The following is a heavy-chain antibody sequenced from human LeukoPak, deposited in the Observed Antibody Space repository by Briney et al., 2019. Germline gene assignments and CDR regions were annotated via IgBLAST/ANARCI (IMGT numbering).Heavy chain of an antibody. Sequence: MASEILSLTCTVSGGSISTYYWSWIRQPPGKGLEWIGYIYYSGNSNYNPSLKSRVTISVDTSKNQFSLKLSSVTAADTAVYYCAGLGASGNGYLSWFDPWGQGTLVTVSS. CDR3: AGLGASGNGYLSWFDP. J-gene: IGHJ5*02. D-gene: IGHD3-22*01. CDR1: GGSISTYY. V-gene: IGHV4-59*01. CDR2: IYYSGNS.